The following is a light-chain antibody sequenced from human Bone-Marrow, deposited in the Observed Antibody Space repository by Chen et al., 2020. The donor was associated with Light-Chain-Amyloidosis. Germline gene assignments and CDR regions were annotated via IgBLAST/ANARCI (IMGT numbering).Light chain of an antibody. J-gene: IGLJ2*01. CDR1: DLPTKY. Sequence: SYELTQPPSASLSPRQTARITCAGDDLPTKYAYWYQQKPGQATVLVIHRDTERPSGISERFSGSSSGTTATLTISGVQAEDEADYHCQSADSSGTYEVIFGGGTKLTVL. CDR3: QSADSSGTYEVI. V-gene: IGLV3-25*03. CDR2: RDT.